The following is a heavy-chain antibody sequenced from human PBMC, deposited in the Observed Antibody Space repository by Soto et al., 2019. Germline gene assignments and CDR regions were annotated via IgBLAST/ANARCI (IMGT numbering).Heavy chain of an antibody. J-gene: IGHJ4*02. D-gene: IGHD1-7*01. V-gene: IGHV3-23*01. CDR3: AKDLLQWNYHRHPNFDY. Sequence: SGGSLRLSCAASGFTFSSYAMSRVRQAPGKGLEWVSAISGSGGSTYYADSVKGRFTISRDNSKNTLYLQMNSLRAEDTAVYYCAKDLLQWNYHRHPNFDYWGQGTLVTVSS. CDR2: ISGSGGST. CDR1: GFTFSSYA.